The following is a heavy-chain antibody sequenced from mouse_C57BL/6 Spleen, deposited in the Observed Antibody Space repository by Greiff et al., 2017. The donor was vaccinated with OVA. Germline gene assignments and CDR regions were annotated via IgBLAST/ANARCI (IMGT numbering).Heavy chain of an antibody. D-gene: IGHD3-3*01. V-gene: IGHV1-81*01. CDR3: ARWGLGYFDV. Sequence: VKLVESGAELARPGASVKLSCKASGYTFTSYGISWVKQRTGQGLEWIGEIYPRSGNTYYNEKFKGKATLTADKSSSTAYMELRSLTSEDSAVYFCARWGLGYFDVWGTGTTVTVSS. CDR2: IYPRSGNT. CDR1: GYTFTSYG. J-gene: IGHJ1*03.